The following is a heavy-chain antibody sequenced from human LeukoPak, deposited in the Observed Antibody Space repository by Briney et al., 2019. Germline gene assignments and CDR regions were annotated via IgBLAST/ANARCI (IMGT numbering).Heavy chain of an antibody. CDR3: ARVRSDSSGWYEFDY. J-gene: IGHJ4*02. D-gene: IGHD6-19*01. CDR2: IYTGGST. V-gene: IGHV3-53*01. CDR1: GFSVSSND. Sequence: PGGSLRLSCADSGFSVSSNDMGWVRQVPGKGLEWVSVIYTGGSTHYADSVKGRFTISRDNSKNTLYLQMNSLRAEDTAVYYCARVRSDSSGWYEFDYWGQGTLVSVSS.